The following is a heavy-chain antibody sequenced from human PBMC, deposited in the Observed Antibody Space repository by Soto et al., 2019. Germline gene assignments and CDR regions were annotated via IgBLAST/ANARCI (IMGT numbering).Heavy chain of an antibody. CDR1: GFTFSDHY. Sequence: SLRLSCAASGFTFSDHYMDWVRQAPGKGLEWVGRTRNKANSYTTEYAASVKGRFTISRDDSKNSLYLQMNSLKTEDTAVYYCAREEYYYDSSGYSDDAFAIWGQGTMVTVSS. CDR2: TRNKANSYTT. CDR3: AREEYYYDSSGYSDDAFAI. V-gene: IGHV3-72*01. J-gene: IGHJ3*02. D-gene: IGHD3-22*01.